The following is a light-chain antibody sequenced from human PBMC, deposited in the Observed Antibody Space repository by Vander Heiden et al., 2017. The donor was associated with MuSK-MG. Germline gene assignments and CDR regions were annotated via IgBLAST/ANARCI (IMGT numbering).Light chain of an antibody. J-gene: IGKJ4*01. CDR3: QQNYAARVT. CDR2: AAS. Sequence: DIQLTQSPSSLSASVGDSVTISCRASQYISTYLNWYQQKPGKAPKLLISAASNLESGVPPRFSGSGSGTECTLTISSLQPEDFVTDHCQQNYAARVTCGGGTKMEI. CDR1: QYISTY. V-gene: IGKV1-39*01.